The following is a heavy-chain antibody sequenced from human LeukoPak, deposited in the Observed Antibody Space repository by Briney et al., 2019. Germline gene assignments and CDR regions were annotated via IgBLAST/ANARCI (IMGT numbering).Heavy chain of an antibody. CDR2: INHSGGT. CDR1: GGSFNDYY. J-gene: IGHJ4*02. CDR3: ARVSGIIISLGGVISYFDY. Sequence: NASETLSLTCALYGGSFNDYYWTWIRQPPGKGLEWIGEINHSGGTDYNPSLRSRVTISVDPSKNQLSLQLSSVTAADTGVYYCARVSGIIISLGGVISYFDYWGQGTLVTVSS. V-gene: IGHV4-34*01. D-gene: IGHD3-16*02.